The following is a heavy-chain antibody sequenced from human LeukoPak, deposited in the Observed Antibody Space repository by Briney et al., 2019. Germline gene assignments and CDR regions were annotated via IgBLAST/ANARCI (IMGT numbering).Heavy chain of an antibody. CDR1: GFTFSSYA. Sequence: GGSLRLSCAASGFTFSSYAMSWVRQAPGKGLEWVSAISGSGGSTYYADSVKGRFTISRDNSKNTLYLQMNSLRAEDTAVYYCAKYTYEYYYYGMDVWGQGTTVTVSS. V-gene: IGHV3-23*01. CDR3: AKYTYEYYYYGMDV. CDR2: ISGSGGST. J-gene: IGHJ6*02. D-gene: IGHD2-2*02.